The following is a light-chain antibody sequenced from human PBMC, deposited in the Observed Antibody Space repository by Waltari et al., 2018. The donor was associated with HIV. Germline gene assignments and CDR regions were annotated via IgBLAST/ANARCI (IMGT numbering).Light chain of an antibody. Sequence: SYELTQPPSVSVSPGQTARITCPGDALPNQFAYWYQQKPGQAPVLMIYKDSERPSGIPERFSGSSSGTTVTLTISGVQAEDEADYYCQSADNNALGVFGGGTKLTVL. CDR1: ALPNQF. V-gene: IGLV3-25*03. CDR3: QSADNNALGV. CDR2: KDS. J-gene: IGLJ3*02.